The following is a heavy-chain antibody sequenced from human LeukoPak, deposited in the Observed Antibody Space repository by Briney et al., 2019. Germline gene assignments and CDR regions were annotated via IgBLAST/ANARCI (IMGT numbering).Heavy chain of an antibody. CDR2: IYLYGTT. V-gene: IGHV4-4*02. D-gene: IGHD1-26*01. Sequence: SETLSLTCSVSAGSISSSNWWSWVRQSPVKGLEWIGEIYLYGTTNYNPSLKRRVTMSVDRSKNQFSLKLSSVTAADTAVYYCARQKWEQQGRDYYFNGLDVWGPGTTVTVSS. CDR3: ARQKWEQQGRDYYFNGLDV. J-gene: IGHJ6*02. CDR1: AGSISSSNW.